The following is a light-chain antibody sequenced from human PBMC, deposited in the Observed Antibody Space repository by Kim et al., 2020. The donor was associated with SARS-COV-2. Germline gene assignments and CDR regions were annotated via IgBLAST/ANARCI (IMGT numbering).Light chain of an antibody. Sequence: SVSPGQTAIITCSGNKLGHKYACWYQQKPGQSPVLVIYQDSKRPSGIPERFSGSNSGNTATLTISGTQAMDEADYYCQAWDSSDLVFGGGTQLTVL. CDR2: QDS. CDR3: QAWDSSDLV. CDR1: KLGHKY. V-gene: IGLV3-1*01. J-gene: IGLJ2*01.